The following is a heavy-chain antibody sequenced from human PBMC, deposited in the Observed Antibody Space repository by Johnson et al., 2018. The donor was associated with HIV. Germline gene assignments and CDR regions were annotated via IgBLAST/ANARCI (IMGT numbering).Heavy chain of an antibody. D-gene: IGHD2-21*02. CDR1: GFTFGAYA. J-gene: IGHJ3*02. CDR2: IRSKAYGGTT. CDR3: TGGRDLRAFDI. V-gene: IGHV3-49*03. Sequence: VQLVESGGGLVQPGESLRLSCAASGFTFGAYALSWFRQAPGKGLEWVGFIRSKAYGGTTEYAASVKGRFTISRDDSQNIAYLQMNSRKTEDTAIYYCTGGRDLRAFDIWGQGTMVTVSS.